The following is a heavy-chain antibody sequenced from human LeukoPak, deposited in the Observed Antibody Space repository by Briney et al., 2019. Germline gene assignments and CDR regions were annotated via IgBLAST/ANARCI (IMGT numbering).Heavy chain of an antibody. V-gene: IGHV1-18*01. J-gene: IGHJ4*02. CDR3: ARDGHSYGYGRGTFDY. Sequence: GASVTVSCKASGYTFTSYGISWVRQAPGQGLEWMGWISAYNGNTNYAQKLQGRVTMTTDTSTSTAYMELRSLRSDDTAVYYCARDGHSYGYGRGTFDYWGQGTLVTVSS. CDR1: GYTFTSYG. D-gene: IGHD5-18*01. CDR2: ISAYNGNT.